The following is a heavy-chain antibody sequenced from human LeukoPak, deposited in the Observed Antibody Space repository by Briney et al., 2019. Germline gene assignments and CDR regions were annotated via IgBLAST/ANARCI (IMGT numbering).Heavy chain of an antibody. J-gene: IGHJ4*02. D-gene: IGHD5-18*01. CDR2: IIPMFGTT. Sequence: GASVKVSCKASGGTFTNYAISWVRQAPGQGLEWMGGIIPMFGTTNYAQKFQGRVTITTVESTSTAYVELSGLRSEDTAVYYCARADTAMDPFDYWGQGTLVTVSS. CDR3: ARADTAMDPFDY. V-gene: IGHV1-69*05. CDR1: GGTFTNYA.